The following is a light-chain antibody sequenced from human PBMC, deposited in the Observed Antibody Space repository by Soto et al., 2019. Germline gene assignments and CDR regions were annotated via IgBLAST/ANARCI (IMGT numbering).Light chain of an antibody. V-gene: IGKV3-11*01. J-gene: IGKJ4*01. Sequence: EIVLTQSPATVSLSPGETATLSCRASQSTSNLAWYQHKPGQAPRLLIYHASTLATGIPDRFGGSGSGTDFTLTISSLHPEDFAVYYCQHYRSWLRSFGGGTRVEIK. CDR1: QSTSN. CDR3: QHYRSWLRS. CDR2: HAS.